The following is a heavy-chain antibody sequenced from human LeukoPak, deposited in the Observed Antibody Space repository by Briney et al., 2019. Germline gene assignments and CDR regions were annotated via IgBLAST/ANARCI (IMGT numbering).Heavy chain of an antibody. CDR1: GCSVTSTNW. D-gene: IGHD1-26*01. J-gene: IGHJ4*02. V-gene: IGHV4-4*02. CDR3: ARLSGSQTTPY. CDR2: VHLDGRT. Sequence: SETLSLTCDVSGCSVTSTNWWTWFRQPPGKGLEWIGEVHLDGRTNYNPSLKSRVTMSVDTSKNQFSLKLSSVTAADTAVYYCARLSGSQTTPYWGQGTLVTVSS.